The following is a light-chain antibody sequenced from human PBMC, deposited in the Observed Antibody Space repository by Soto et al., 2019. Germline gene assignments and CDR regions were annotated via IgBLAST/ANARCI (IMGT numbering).Light chain of an antibody. CDR3: QSYDSRLSWV. J-gene: IGLJ3*02. Sequence: QAVVTQPPSVSGAPGQRVTISCTGSSSNIGAGYDVHWYQQLPGTAPKLLIYGNSNRPSGVPDRFSGSKSGTSASLAITGLQAEDEADYYCQSYDSRLSWVFGGGTQLTVL. CDR1: SSNIGAGYD. V-gene: IGLV1-40*01. CDR2: GNS.